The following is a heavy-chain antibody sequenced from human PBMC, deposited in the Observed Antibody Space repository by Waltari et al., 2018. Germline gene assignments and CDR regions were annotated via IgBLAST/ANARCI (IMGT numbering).Heavy chain of an antibody. CDR2: IYYSGST. D-gene: IGHD5-18*01. CDR1: GGSISSSSYY. Sequence: QLQLQESGPGLVKPSETLSPTCTVSGGSISSSSYYWGWTRQPPGKGLEWFGSIYYSGSTYYNPSLKSRVTISVDTSKNHFSLKLSSVTAADTAVYYCARLGRYSYGHFDYWGQGTLVTVSS. CDR3: ARLGRYSYGHFDY. V-gene: IGHV4-39*01. J-gene: IGHJ4*02.